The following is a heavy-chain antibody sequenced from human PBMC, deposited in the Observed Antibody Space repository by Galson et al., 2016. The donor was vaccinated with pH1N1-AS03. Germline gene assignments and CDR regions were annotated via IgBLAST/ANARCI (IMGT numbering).Heavy chain of an antibody. J-gene: IGHJ4*02. D-gene: IGHD2-15*01. CDR3: VRDSRWGGSSGY. Sequence: SLRLSCAASGFTVSSSHMNWVRQAPGKGLEWVSIIYSGGTTYYADSVKGRFIVSRDNSKNTLYLQMNSLRAEDTAVYYCVRDSRWGGSSGYWGQGTLVTVSS. CDR1: GFTVSSSH. V-gene: IGHV3-66*01. CDR2: IYSGGTT.